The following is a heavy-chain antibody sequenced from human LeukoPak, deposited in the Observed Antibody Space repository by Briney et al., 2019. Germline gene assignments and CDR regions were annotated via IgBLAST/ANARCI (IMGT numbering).Heavy chain of an antibody. CDR2: INHSGST. J-gene: IGHJ4*02. D-gene: IGHD6-13*01. CDR1: GGSFSGYY. V-gene: IGHV4-34*01. Sequence: SETLSLTCAVYGGSFSGYYWSWIRQPPGKGLEWIGEINHSGSTNYNPSLRSRVTISVDTSKNQFSLKLSSVTAADTAVYYCARGRAYGGYSSSWYFVNWGQGTLVTVSS. CDR3: ARGRAYGGYSSSWYFVN.